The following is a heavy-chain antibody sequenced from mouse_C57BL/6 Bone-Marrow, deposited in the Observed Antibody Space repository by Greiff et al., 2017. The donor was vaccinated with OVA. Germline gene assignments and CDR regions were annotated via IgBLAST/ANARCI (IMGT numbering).Heavy chain of an antibody. CDR3: ARSLNWDYFDY. CDR2: IYPGDGDT. D-gene: IGHD4-1*01. Sequence: QVQLQQSGPELVKPGASLKISCKASGYAFSSSWMNWVKQRPGKGLEWIGRIYPGDGDTNYNGKFKSKATLTADKSSSTAYMQLSSLTSEDSAVYFCARSLNWDYFDYWGQGTTLTVSS. V-gene: IGHV1-82*01. CDR1: GYAFSSSW. J-gene: IGHJ2*01.